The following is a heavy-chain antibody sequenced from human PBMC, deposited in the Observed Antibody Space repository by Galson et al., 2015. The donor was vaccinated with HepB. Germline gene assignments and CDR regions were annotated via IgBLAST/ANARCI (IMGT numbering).Heavy chain of an antibody. CDR1: GSNFSLYS. CDR2: ISSSASYI. CDR3: ARALPSGIRGGRVFDH. V-gene: IGHV3-21*01. D-gene: IGHD3-10*01. J-gene: IGHJ4*02. Sequence: SLRLSCAASGSNFSLYSMNWVRQAPGKGLEWVSSISSSASYIYYGDSVKGRCTVSRDSAKTSVYLQMNSLRGDDTVVYYCARALPSGIRGGRVFDHWGQGTLVTVSS.